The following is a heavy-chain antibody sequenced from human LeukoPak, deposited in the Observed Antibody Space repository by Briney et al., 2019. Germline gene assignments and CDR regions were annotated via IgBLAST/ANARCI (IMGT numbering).Heavy chain of an antibody. CDR3: ARKGNYYDSSGLDY. J-gene: IGHJ4*02. CDR1: GFTVSSNY. D-gene: IGHD3-22*01. Sequence: GGSLRLSCAASGFTVSSNYMSWVRQAPGKGLEWVSVIYSSGSTYYADSVKGRFTISRDNSKNTLYLQMNSLRAEDTAVYYCARKGNYYDSSGLDYWGQGTLVTVSS. V-gene: IGHV3-53*01. CDR2: IYSSGST.